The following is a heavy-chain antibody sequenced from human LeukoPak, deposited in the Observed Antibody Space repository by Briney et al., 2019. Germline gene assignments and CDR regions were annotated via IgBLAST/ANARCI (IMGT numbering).Heavy chain of an antibody. J-gene: IGHJ6*02. CDR1: GFTVNDNY. CDR2: VNSGGST. V-gene: IGHV3-66*01. CDR3: TRTYGNYDYYYGMDV. D-gene: IGHD4-11*01. Sequence: PGRSLRLSCAASGFTVNDNYIASVRHAPRKWLELVSSVNSGGSTSYADSVKDRFTISRDNSKNTLFLQTNSLRAEDTAVYYCTRTYGNYDYYYGMDVWGQGTTVTVSS.